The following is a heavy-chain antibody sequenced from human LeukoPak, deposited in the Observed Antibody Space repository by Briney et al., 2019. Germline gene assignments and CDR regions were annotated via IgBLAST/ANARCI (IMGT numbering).Heavy chain of an antibody. J-gene: IGHJ4*02. CDR3: ARKIFGVVITDLVFAY. CDR2: INPNSGGT. D-gene: IGHD3-3*01. Sequence: GASVKVSCKASGYTFTGYYMHWVRQAPGQGLEWMGWINPNSGGTNYAQKFQGRVTMTRDTSISTAYMELSRLRSDDTAVYYCARKIFGVVITDLVFAYWGQGPLVTVSS. V-gene: IGHV1-2*02. CDR1: GYTFTGYY.